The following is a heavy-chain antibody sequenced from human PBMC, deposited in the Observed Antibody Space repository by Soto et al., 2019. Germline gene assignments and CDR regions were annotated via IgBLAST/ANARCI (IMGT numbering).Heavy chain of an antibody. CDR1: GFTFSSFA. J-gene: IGHJ4*02. V-gene: IGHV3-23*01. D-gene: IGHD2-2*01. CDR3: AKDGYSITRNKPLDY. CDR2: ISVSGGTT. Sequence: GGSLRLSCAASGFTFSSFAMCFFRHSPGKGLEWVSSISVSGGTTYYADSVKGRFTISRDNSKNTLNLQMNSLRVEDTAVYYCAKDGYSITRNKPLDYWGQGTLVTVSS.